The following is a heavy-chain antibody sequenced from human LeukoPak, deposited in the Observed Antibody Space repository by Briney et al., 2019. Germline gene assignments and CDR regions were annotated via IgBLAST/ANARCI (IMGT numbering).Heavy chain of an antibody. D-gene: IGHD3-22*01. CDR1: GGSISSGGYS. CDR2: IYHSGST. CDR3: ARGSMIVVD. J-gene: IGHJ4*02. Sequence: SETLSLTCAVSGGSISSGGYSWSWIRQPPGKGLEWIGYIYHSGSTYYNLSLKSRVTISVDRSKNQFSLKLSSVTAADTAVYYCARGSMIVVDWGQGTLVTVSS. V-gene: IGHV4-30-2*01.